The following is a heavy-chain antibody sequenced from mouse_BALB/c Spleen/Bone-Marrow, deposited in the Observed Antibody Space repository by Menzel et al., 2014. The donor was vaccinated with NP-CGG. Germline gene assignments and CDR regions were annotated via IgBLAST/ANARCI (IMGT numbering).Heavy chain of an antibody. D-gene: IGHD1-2*01. CDR2: IYPGSGTT. Sequence: QVQLQQSGPELVKPGALVKTSCKASGYTFNDYYINWVKQKPGQGLEWIGWIYPGSGTTKYNENFKGKATLTVDTSSSTAYIQLSSLTSEDTAVYFCARDYGYVDAMNYWGQGTSVTVSS. J-gene: IGHJ4*01. CDR1: GYTFNDYY. V-gene: IGHV1-84*02. CDR3: ARDYGYVDAMNY.